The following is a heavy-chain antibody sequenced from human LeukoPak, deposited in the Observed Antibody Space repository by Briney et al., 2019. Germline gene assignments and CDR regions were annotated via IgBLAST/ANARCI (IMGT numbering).Heavy chain of an antibody. D-gene: IGHD3-9*01. CDR3: ARDPSRFDWLPRAYFDY. J-gene: IGHJ4*02. V-gene: IGHV1-18*01. CDR1: GDTFTSYG. Sequence: SEKVSCKASGDTFTSYGISWVRQAPGQGLEWMGWISAYNGNTNYAQKLQGRVTMTTDTSTSTAYMELRSLRSDDTAVYYCARDPSRFDWLPRAYFDYCGQGTLVTVSS. CDR2: ISAYNGNT.